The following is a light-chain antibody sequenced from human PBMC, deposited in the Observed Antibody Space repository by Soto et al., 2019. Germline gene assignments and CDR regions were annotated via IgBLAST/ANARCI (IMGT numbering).Light chain of an antibody. V-gene: IGKV3-20*01. Sequence: EIVLTQSPGTLSLSPGERATLSCRASQSVSRSYLAWYQQKPGQAPRLLIYGASSRATGIPDRFSGSGSGTDFTLTISRLEPEDFAVYYCQLYGSSSITFGQGTRLEIK. J-gene: IGKJ5*01. CDR1: QSVSRSY. CDR2: GAS. CDR3: QLYGSSSIT.